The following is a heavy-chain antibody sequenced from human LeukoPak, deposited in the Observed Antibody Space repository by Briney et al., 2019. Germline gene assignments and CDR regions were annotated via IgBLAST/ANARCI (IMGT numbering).Heavy chain of an antibody. V-gene: IGHV4-34*01. CDR3: ARGLTGEYNWFDP. CDR2: INHSGST. J-gene: IGHJ5*02. CDR1: GGSFSGYY. D-gene: IGHD1-14*01. Sequence: SETLSLTCAVYGGSFSGYYWSWIRQPPGKGLEWIGEINHSGSTNYNPSLKSRVTISVDTSKNQFSLKLSSVTAADTAVYYCARGLTGEYNWFDPWGQGTLVTVSS.